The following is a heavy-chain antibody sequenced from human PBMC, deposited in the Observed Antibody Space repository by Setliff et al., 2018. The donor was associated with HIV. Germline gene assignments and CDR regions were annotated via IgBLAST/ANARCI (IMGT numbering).Heavy chain of an antibody. Sequence: SETLSLTCVVSGDSIGSGRYYWSWIRQPAGRGLEWIGRIYTTGSTNYNPSLKSRVTMSVDTSNNQFSLRLSSVTAADTAVYYCARTRRDDSSGYYAPLFDYWGQGALVTVSS. V-gene: IGHV4-61*02. CDR3: ARTRRDDSSGYYAPLFDY. CDR2: IYTTGST. D-gene: IGHD3-22*01. J-gene: IGHJ4*02. CDR1: GDSIGSGRYY.